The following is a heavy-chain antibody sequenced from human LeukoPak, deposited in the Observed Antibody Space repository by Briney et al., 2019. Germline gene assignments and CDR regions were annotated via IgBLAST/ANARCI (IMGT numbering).Heavy chain of an antibody. V-gene: IGHV3-30*04. Sequence: PGTSLRLSCAASGFAFRSYAMHWVRQAPGKGLEWLAVVSAHGLDKFYADSVKGRFTISKDTSDNTLSLQMNSLRAGDTGLYYCARAFTPGIRRALWFGDLLRAQGTLVTVSS. CDR2: VSAHGLDK. D-gene: IGHD3-10*01. CDR3: ARAFTPGIRRALWFGDLL. J-gene: IGHJ4*02. CDR1: GFAFRSYA.